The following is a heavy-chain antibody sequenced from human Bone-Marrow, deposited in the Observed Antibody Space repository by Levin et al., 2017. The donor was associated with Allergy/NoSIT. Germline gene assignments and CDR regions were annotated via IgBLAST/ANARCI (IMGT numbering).Heavy chain of an antibody. D-gene: IGHD5-24*01. Sequence: PGGSLRLSCAVYGGSFSGYYWSWIRQPPGKGLEWIGEINHSGSTNYNPSLKSRVTISVDTSKNQFSLKLSSVTAADTAVYYCARGKPRRDGYNILWYFDLWGRGTLVTVSS. CDR1: GGSFSGYY. J-gene: IGHJ2*01. CDR2: INHSGST. CDR3: ARGKPRRDGYNILWYFDL. V-gene: IGHV4-34*01.